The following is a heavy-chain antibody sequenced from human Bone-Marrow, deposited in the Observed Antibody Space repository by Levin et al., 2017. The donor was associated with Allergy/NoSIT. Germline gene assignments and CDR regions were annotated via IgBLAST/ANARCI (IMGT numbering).Heavy chain of an antibody. CDR1: GYSFTSYW. CDR3: ARLLFVGDYFFEF. Sequence: NRGESLKISCKGSGYSFTSYWIGWVRQMPGKGLEWMGIIYPGDSDTRYSPSFQGQVTISADNSIRTAYLQWSSLKASDTAMYYCARLLFVGDYFFEFWGQGTLVTVSS. V-gene: IGHV5-51*01. D-gene: IGHD4-17*01. J-gene: IGHJ4*02. CDR2: IYPGDSDT.